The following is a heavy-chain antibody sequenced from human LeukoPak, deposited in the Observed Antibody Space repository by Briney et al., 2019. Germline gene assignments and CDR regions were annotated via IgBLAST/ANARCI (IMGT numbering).Heavy chain of an antibody. CDR3: AKDYVSGDGYWDFDY. J-gene: IGHJ4*02. Sequence: GGSLRLSCAASGFTFSDYYMSWIRQAPGKGLEWVSYISSSGSTIYYADSVKGRFSISRDNSKNTVDLQMNSLRVEDTAVYYCAKDYVSGDGYWDFDYWGQGTLVTVSS. CDR2: ISSSGSTI. D-gene: IGHD5-24*01. CDR1: GFTFSDYY. V-gene: IGHV3-11*01.